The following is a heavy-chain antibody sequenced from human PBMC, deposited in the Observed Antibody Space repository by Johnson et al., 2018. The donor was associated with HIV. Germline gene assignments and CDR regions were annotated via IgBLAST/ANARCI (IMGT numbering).Heavy chain of an antibody. CDR2: LTPSGGGT. CDR1: GFTFSTYA. V-gene: IGHV3-23*04. D-gene: IGHD3-16*01. Sequence: VQLVESGGGLVQPGGSLRLSCAASGFTFSTYAMSWVRQAPGKGPEWVSALTPSGGGTYYADSVKGRFTISRDNSKNTLYLQLNSLRAEDTAVFSCAKHLSTLVDAFDIWGQGTMVTVSS. CDR3: AKHLSTLVDAFDI. J-gene: IGHJ3*02.